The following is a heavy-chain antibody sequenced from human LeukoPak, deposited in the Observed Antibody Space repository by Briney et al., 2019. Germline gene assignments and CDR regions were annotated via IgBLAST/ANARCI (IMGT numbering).Heavy chain of an antibody. CDR2: IYHSGST. CDR3: ARGRFSRYPHFDY. J-gene: IGHJ4*02. D-gene: IGHD3-3*01. CDR1: GGSISSGGYS. Sequence: SQTLSLTCAVSGGSISSGGYSWSWLRQPPGKGLEWIGYIYHSGSTYYNPSLKSRVTISVDRSKNQFSLKLSSVTAADTAVYYCARGRFSRYPHFDYWGQGTLVTVSS. V-gene: IGHV4-30-2*01.